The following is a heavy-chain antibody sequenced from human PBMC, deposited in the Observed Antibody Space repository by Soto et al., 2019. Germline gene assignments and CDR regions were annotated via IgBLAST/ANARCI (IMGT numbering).Heavy chain of an antibody. V-gene: IGHV3-11*01. CDR2: VGSSGATM. J-gene: IGHJ4*02. CDR3: ARDLMEAFIQISPGGY. D-gene: IGHD5-18*01. CDR1: GFTFSDYS. Sequence: QVQLVESGGGLVKPGGSLRLSCAASGFTFSDYSMSWVRQAPGKGLEWVSYVGSSGATMYYADSVRGRFTIFRDNAKNSVYLQMNSLRVEDTAVYYCARDLMEAFIQISPGGYWGQGTLVTVSS.